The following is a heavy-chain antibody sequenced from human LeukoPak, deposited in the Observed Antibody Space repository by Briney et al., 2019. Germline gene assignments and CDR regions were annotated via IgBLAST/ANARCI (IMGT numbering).Heavy chain of an antibody. J-gene: IGHJ4*02. CDR3: ARAGGSRSPFDY. V-gene: IGHV1-46*01. D-gene: IGHD6-6*01. CDR1: GYTFTSYY. Sequence: ASVKVSCKASGYTFTSYYMLWVRQAPGQGLEWMGITNPSGGSTTYAQKFQGRVTMTRDTSTSTFYMVLSSLKSEDTAIYYCARAGGSRSPFDYWGQGTLVTVSS. CDR2: TNPSGGST.